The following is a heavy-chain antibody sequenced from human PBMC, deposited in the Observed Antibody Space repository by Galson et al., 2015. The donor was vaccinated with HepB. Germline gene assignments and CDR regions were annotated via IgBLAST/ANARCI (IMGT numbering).Heavy chain of an antibody. CDR1: GFTFSSYG. J-gene: IGHJ6*02. D-gene: IGHD3-3*01. V-gene: IGHV3-33*01. Sequence: SLRLSCAASGFTFSSYGMHWVRQAPGKGLEWVAVIWNDGSNNKYADSVKGRFTISRDNSKNTLYLQMNSLRAEDTAVYYCARGIFGVVMSGMDVWGQGTTVTVS. CDR3: ARGIFGVVMSGMDV. CDR2: IWNDGSNN.